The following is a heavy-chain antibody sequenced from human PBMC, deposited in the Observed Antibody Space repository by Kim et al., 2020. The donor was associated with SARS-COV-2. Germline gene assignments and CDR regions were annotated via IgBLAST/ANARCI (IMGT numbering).Heavy chain of an antibody. Sequence: GESLKISCKGSGYSFTSYWIGWVRQMPGKGLEWMGIIYPGDSDTRYSPSFQGQVTISADKSISTAYLQWSSLKASDTAMYYCARRVWGKYGSGSYLYNRFDPWGQGTLVTVSS. CDR3: ARRVWGKYGSGSYLYNRFDP. V-gene: IGHV5-51*01. J-gene: IGHJ5*02. D-gene: IGHD3-10*01. CDR1: GYSFTSYW. CDR2: IYPGDSDT.